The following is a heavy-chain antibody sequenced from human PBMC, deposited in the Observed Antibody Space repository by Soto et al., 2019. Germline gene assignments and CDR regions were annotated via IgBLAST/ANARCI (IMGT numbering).Heavy chain of an antibody. CDR1: GFTFGDYA. CDR3: TRDFSGRPWAYYGMDV. D-gene: IGHD1-26*01. J-gene: IGHJ6*02. CDR2: IRSKAYGGTT. Sequence: AGGSLRLSCTASGFTFGDYAMSWFRQAPGKGLEWVGFIRSKAYGGTTEYAASVKGRFTISRDDSKSIAYLQMNSLKTEDTAVYYCTRDFSGRPWAYYGMDVWGQGTKVTVSS. V-gene: IGHV3-49*03.